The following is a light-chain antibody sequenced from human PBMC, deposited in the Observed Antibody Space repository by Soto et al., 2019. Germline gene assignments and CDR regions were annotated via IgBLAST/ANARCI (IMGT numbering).Light chain of an antibody. V-gene: IGKV4-1*01. Sequence: DIVMTQSPDSLAVSLGERATINCKSSQSVLYTSINKNYLAWYQQKPGQPPKLLIYWASTRESGVPDRFSGSGSGTDFTLTISSLQVEDVAVYYCQQFYTTPRTFGQGTKLEIK. CDR3: QQFYTTPRT. CDR1: QSVLYTSINKNY. J-gene: IGKJ2*01. CDR2: WAS.